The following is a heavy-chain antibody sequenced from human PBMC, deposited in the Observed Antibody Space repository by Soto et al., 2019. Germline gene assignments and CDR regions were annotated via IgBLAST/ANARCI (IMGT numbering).Heavy chain of an antibody. D-gene: IGHD4-17*01. Sequence: SETLYITCTVSGGSISSSSSYWGWIRQPPGKGLEWIGYIYYSGSTNYNPSLKSRVTISVDTSKNQFSLKLNSVTAADTAVYYCARQPLGAAAVTSVINWYEPWGQGALVTVSS. V-gene: IGHV4-39*01. J-gene: IGHJ5*02. CDR3: ARQPLGAAAVTSVINWYEP. CDR2: IYYSGST. CDR1: GGSISSSSSY.